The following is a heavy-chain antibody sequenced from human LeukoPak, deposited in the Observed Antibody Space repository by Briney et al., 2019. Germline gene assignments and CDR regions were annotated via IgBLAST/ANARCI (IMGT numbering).Heavy chain of an antibody. CDR3: ARGFYDVLTGHPKNFDY. V-gene: IGHV4-59*08. CDR2: AYYSGST. CDR1: DGSISNYY. D-gene: IGHD3-9*01. Sequence: PSETLSLTCSVFDGSISNYYWSWIRQPPGKGLEWIGYAYYSGSTTYNPSLESRVTISVDTSKNQFSLKLTAVTAADTAVYYCARGFYDVLTGHPKNFDYWGQGTLVTVSS. J-gene: IGHJ4*02.